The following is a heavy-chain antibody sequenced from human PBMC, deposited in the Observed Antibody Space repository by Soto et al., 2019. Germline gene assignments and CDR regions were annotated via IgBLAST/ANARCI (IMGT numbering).Heavy chain of an antibody. Sequence: QITLKESGPTLVKPTQTLTLTCTFSGFSLSTSGVAVGWIRQPPGKALEWLALIYWDDDKRYSPSLKSRLTITKDTSKNQVVLTLTNMDPVDTATYDCAHSIAPRIFDYWGQGTLVTVSS. CDR2: IYWDDDK. D-gene: IGHD3-16*02. J-gene: IGHJ4*02. CDR3: AHSIAPRIFDY. CDR1: GFSLSTSGVA. V-gene: IGHV2-5*02.